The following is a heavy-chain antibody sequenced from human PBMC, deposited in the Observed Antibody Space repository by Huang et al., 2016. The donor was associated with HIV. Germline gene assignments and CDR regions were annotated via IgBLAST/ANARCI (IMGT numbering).Heavy chain of an antibody. CDR3: ARGRTRSSLYDSYYGLDV. V-gene: IGHV1-69*01. Sequence: QVQLVQSGAEVKKHGSSVKVSCKASGGTFSTYAISWVRQAPGQGLEWMEGTIPIFGTANDAQKCQGTVTFTADEFTSTAYMELSSLRSEDTALYYCARGRTRSSLYDSYYGLDVWGQGTTVTVSS. CDR2: TIPIFGTA. D-gene: IGHD6-6*01. CDR1: GGTFSTYA. J-gene: IGHJ6*02.